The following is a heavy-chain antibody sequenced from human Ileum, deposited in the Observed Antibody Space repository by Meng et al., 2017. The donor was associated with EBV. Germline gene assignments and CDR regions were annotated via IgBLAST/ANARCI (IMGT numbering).Heavy chain of an antibody. CDR1: GGADSSGHSF. V-gene: IGHV4-61*01. CDR3: AGDPHSGSPH. CDR2: MSYSAST. D-gene: IGHD1-26*01. Sequence: HVPRSDPGPGVGTPSVPRTLTCRVAGGADSSGHSFWTWIGQPPGKGLEWIGYMSYSASTNYSPPLESRVTISVDTSKNQFSLKLSSVTAADTAVYYCAGDPHSGSPHWGQGTLVTVSS. J-gene: IGHJ4*02.